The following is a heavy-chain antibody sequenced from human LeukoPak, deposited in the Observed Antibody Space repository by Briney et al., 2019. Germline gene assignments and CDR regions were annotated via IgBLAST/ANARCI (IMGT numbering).Heavy chain of an antibody. CDR1: GFTFSSYA. Sequence: GRSLRLSCAASGFTFSSYAMHWVRQAPGKGLEWVAVISYDGSNKYYADSVKGRFTISRDNSKNTLYLQMNSLRAEDTAVYYCARGGVVVVAATPGWFDPWGQGTLVTVSS. CDR3: ARGGVVVVAATPGWFDP. D-gene: IGHD2-15*01. V-gene: IGHV3-30-3*01. CDR2: ISYDGSNK. J-gene: IGHJ5*02.